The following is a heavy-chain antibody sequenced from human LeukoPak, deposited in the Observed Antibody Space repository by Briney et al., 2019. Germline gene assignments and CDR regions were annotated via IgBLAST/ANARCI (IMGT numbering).Heavy chain of an antibody. CDR3: ARDSGYYFDY. CDR1: GYTFSSYA. J-gene: IGHJ4*02. D-gene: IGHD1-14*01. V-gene: IGHV1-69*05. Sequence: SVKVSCKASGYTFSSYAISWVRQAPGQGLEWMGRILTIFGIAKYAQKFQGRVTITTDESTGTAYMELSSLRSEDTAVYYCARDSGYYFDYWGQGTLVTVSS. CDR2: ILTIFGIA.